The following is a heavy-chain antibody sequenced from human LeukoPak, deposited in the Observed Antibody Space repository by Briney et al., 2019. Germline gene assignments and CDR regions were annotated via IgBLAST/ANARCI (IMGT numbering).Heavy chain of an antibody. D-gene: IGHD3-22*01. CDR3: ARVPSYDSSGPDAFDI. Sequence: PGGSLRLSCAASGFTFSDYYMSWIRQAPGKGLEWVSYISSSGSTIYYADSVKGRFTISRDNSKNTLYLQMNSLRAEDTAVYYCARVPSYDSSGPDAFDIWGQGTMVTVSS. CDR1: GFTFSDYY. J-gene: IGHJ3*02. V-gene: IGHV3-11*04. CDR2: ISSSGSTI.